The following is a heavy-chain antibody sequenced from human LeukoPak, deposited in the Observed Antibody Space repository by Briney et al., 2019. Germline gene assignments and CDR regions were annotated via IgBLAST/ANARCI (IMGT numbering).Heavy chain of an antibody. V-gene: IGHV3-43D*03. CDR2: ISWDGGST. D-gene: IGHD5-24*01. CDR3: AKDGYTPYYYYMDV. CDR1: GFTFDDYA. J-gene: IGHJ6*03. Sequence: GGSLRLSCAASGFTFDDYAMHWVRQAPGKGLEWVSLISWDGGSTYYADSVKGRFTISRDNSKNSLYLQMNSLRAEDTALYYCAKDGYTPYYYYMDVWGKGTTVTVSS.